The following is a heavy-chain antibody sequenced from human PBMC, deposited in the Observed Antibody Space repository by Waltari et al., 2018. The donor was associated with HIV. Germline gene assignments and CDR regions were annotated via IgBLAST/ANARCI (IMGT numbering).Heavy chain of an antibody. CDR3: ARDRGSFASFFYGLDV. V-gene: IGHV3-30*01. CDR1: GFTFSSYA. D-gene: IGHD3-10*01. CDR2: ISYEGSNK. J-gene: IGHJ6*02. Sequence: QAQLVESGGGVVQPGRSLRLSCSASGFTFSSYAIHWVRQAPGKGLEWVAGISYEGSNKFYADSVKGRFTISRDISENTLFLQMDSLRAEDTAVYYCARDRGSFASFFYGLDVWGQGTTVTVSS.